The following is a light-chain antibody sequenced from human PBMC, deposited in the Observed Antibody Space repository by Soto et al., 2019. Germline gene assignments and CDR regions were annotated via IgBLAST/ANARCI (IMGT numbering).Light chain of an antibody. J-gene: IGKJ1*01. Sequence: DIQTTQSPSSLSASVGDRVTITCRASQSITGYLNWYQQKPGKVPKLLIYAASTLQSGVPSRFSGSGSGTDFTLTLSSLQAEDSATYYCQQSFIAPWTFGQGTKVDIK. V-gene: IGKV1-39*01. CDR3: QQSFIAPWT. CDR1: QSITGY. CDR2: AAS.